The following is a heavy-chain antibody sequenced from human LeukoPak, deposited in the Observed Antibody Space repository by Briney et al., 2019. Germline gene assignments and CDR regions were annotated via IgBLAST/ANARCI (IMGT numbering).Heavy chain of an antibody. D-gene: IGHD6-13*01. CDR3: AITPIGYSSFLTNYYYYGVDV. Sequence: SETLFLTCTVSGGSISSSRYYWGWIRQPPGKGLEWIGSIYYSGSTYYNPSLKSRVTISVDTSKNQFSLKLSSVTAADTAVYYCAITPIGYSSFLTNYYYYGVDVWGQGTTVTVSS. J-gene: IGHJ6*02. V-gene: IGHV4-39*01. CDR2: IYYSGST. CDR1: GGSISSSRYY.